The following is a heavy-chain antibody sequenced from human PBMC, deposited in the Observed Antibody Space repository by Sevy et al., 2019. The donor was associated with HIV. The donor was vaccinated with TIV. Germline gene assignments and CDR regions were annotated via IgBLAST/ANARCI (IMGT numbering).Heavy chain of an antibody. D-gene: IGHD1-26*01. CDR2: IKQDGSEK. CDR3: AREGAISFIVGATTGAFDI. Sequence: GGSLRLSCAASRFTFSNYWMSWVRQAPGKGLEWVANIKQDGSEKYYVDSVKGRFTISRDNAKNSLYLQMNSLRAEATAVYYCAREGAISFIVGATTGAFDIWGLGTMVTVSS. V-gene: IGHV3-7*01. J-gene: IGHJ3*02. CDR1: RFTFSNYW.